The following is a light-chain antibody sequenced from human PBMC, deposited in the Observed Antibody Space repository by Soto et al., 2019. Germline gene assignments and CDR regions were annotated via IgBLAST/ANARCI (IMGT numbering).Light chain of an antibody. CDR3: QQSYIIPLT. CDR2: AAS. V-gene: IGKV1-39*01. CDR1: QSMSRF. J-gene: IGKJ4*01. Sequence: DIQMTQSPPSLSACVGDSVTITCRASQSMSRFLHWYQQKPGKAPSVLISAASTLQSGVPSRFSGSGAGTDFTLTISSLQPEDFATYYCQQSYIIPLTFGGGTQVDIK.